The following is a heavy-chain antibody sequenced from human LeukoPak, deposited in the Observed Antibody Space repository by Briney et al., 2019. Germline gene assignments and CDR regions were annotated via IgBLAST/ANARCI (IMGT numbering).Heavy chain of an antibody. D-gene: IGHD6-13*01. Sequence: GGSLRLSCAASGFTFSSYWMSWVRQAPGKGLEWVANIKQDGSEKYYVDSVKGRFTISRDNAKNTLYLQMNSLTAEDTAVYYCARDRAAAGYYYYGMDVWGQGTTVTVS. CDR1: GFTFSSYW. CDR2: IKQDGSEK. CDR3: ARDRAAAGYYYYGMDV. V-gene: IGHV3-7*01. J-gene: IGHJ6*02.